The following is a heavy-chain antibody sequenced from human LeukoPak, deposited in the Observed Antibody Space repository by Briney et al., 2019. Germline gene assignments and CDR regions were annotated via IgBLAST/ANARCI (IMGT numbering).Heavy chain of an antibody. Sequence: ASVKVSCXASGYTFTGYYMHWVRQAPGQGLEWMGWINPNSGGTNYAQKFQGRVTMTRDTSISTAYMELSRLRSDDTAVYYCAEGFYGDYPFDYWGQRTLVTVSS. CDR2: INPNSGGT. J-gene: IGHJ4*02. CDR1: GYTFTGYY. CDR3: AEGFYGDYPFDY. V-gene: IGHV1-2*02. D-gene: IGHD4-17*01.